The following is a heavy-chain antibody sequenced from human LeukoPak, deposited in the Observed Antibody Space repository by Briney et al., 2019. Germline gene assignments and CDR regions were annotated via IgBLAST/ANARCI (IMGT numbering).Heavy chain of an antibody. D-gene: IGHD3-22*01. Sequence: GGSLRLSCAASGFTFSSYWMSWVRQAPGKGLEWVANIKQDGSEKYYVDSVKGRFTISRDNAKNSLYLQMNSLRAEDTAVYYCARDRGTYYYDSSGSQAAFDIWGQGTMVTVSS. V-gene: IGHV3-7*01. CDR2: IKQDGSEK. CDR3: ARDRGTYYYDSSGSQAAFDI. CDR1: GFTFSSYW. J-gene: IGHJ3*02.